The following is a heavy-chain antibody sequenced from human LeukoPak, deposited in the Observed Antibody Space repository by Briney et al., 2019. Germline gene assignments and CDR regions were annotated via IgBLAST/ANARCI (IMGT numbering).Heavy chain of an antibody. J-gene: IGHJ4*02. Sequence: GGSLRLSCAASGFTFDDYAMHWVRQAPGKGLEWVSGISWNSGSIGYADSVKGRFTISRDNAKNSLYLQMNSLRAEDTALYYCAKDGGLSSSWYVDYWGQGTLVTASS. V-gene: IGHV3-9*01. CDR3: AKDGGLSSSWYVDY. CDR2: ISWNSGSI. D-gene: IGHD6-13*01. CDR1: GFTFDDYA.